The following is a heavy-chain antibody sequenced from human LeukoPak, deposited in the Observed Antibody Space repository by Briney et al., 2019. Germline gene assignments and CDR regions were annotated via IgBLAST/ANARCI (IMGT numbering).Heavy chain of an antibody. CDR3: ARDFYDFWSGYYSVSFDY. V-gene: IGHV1-18*01. Sequence: ASVKVSCKASGYTFTSYGISWVRQAPGQGLEWMGRISAYNGNTNYAQKLQGRVTMTTDTSTSTAYMELRSLRSDDTAVYYCARDFYDFWSGYYSVSFDYWGQGTLVTVSS. CDR2: ISAYNGNT. J-gene: IGHJ4*02. CDR1: GYTFTSYG. D-gene: IGHD3-3*01.